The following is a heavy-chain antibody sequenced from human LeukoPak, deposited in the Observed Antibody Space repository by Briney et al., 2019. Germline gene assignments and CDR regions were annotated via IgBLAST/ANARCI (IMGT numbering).Heavy chain of an antibody. CDR3: ATPGDYYGSGAADY. CDR2: ISGSGDST. V-gene: IGHV3-23*01. Sequence: PAGGSLRLSCAASGFTFSSYAMSWVRQAPGKGLEWVSAISGSGDSTYYADSVKGRFTISRDNAKNSLYLQMNSLRAEDTAVYYCATPGDYYGSGAADYWGQGTLVTVSS. J-gene: IGHJ4*02. D-gene: IGHD3-10*01. CDR1: GFTFSSYA.